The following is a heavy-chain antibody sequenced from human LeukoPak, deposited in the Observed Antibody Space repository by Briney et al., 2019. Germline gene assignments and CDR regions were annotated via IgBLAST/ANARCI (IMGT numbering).Heavy chain of an antibody. D-gene: IGHD2-21*01. J-gene: IGHJ4*02. CDR1: GFTFSSYA. CDR3: AKFLPTHIVVANYYFDY. V-gene: IGHV3-23*01. CDR2: ISGSGGGT. Sequence: GGSLRLSCAASGFTFSSYAMSWVRQAPGKGLEWVSAISGSGGGTYYADSVKGRFTISRDNSKNTLYLQMNSLRAEDTAVCYCAKFLPTHIVVANYYFDYWGQGTLVTVSS.